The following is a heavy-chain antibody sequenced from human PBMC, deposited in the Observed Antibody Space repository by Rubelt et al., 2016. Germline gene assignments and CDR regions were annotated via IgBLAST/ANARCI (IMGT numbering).Heavy chain of an antibody. CDR2: IIPIFGTA. V-gene: IGHV1-69*01. CDR1: GGTFSSYA. J-gene: IGHJ4*02. D-gene: IGHD3-10*01. Sequence: QVQLVQSGAEVKKPGSSVKVSCKASGGTFSSYAISWMRPAPGQGLEWMGGIIPIFGTADYAQKFQGRVTITADESTGTAVSERGSLRAEDTAVYYCAREVDGSIDYWGQGTLVTVSS. CDR3: AREVDGSIDY.